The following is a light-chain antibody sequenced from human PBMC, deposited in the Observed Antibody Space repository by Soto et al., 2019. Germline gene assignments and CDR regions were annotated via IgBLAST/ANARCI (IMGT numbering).Light chain of an antibody. CDR3: QQYNNWPPT. V-gene: IGKV3-15*01. J-gene: IGKJ5*01. Sequence: EIVMTQSPATLSVSPGARAPLSCRASQSVSNNLAWYQQKRGQAPRLLISGASTRATGIPARFSGSGSGTEFTLTISSLQSEDFAVYYCQQYNNWPPTFGQGTRLEIK. CDR2: GAS. CDR1: QSVSNN.